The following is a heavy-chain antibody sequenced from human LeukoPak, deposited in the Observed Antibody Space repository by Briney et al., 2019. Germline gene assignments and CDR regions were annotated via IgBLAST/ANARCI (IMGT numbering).Heavy chain of an antibody. CDR1: VFTFSSYW. V-gene: IGHV3-7*01. D-gene: IGHD4-23*01. CDR2: IKQDGSEK. CDR3: ARMRWPDAFDI. J-gene: IGHJ3*02. Sequence: PGGSLRLSCAASVFTFSSYWMSWVRQAPGKGLEWVANIKQDGSEKYYVDSVKGRFAISRDNAKNSLYLQMNSLRAEDTAVYYCARMRWPDAFDIWGQGTMVTVSS.